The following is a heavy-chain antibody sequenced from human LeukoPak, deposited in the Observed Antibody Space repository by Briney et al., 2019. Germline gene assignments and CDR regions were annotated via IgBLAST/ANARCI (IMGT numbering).Heavy chain of an antibody. Sequence: SETLSLTCTVSGGSISSGDYYWSWIRQPPGKGLEWIGYIYYSGSTYYNPSLKSRLTISVDTSKNQFSLKLSSVTAADTAVYYCATSSGPLDAFDIWGQGTMVTVSS. J-gene: IGHJ3*02. CDR2: IYYSGST. CDR3: ATSSGPLDAFDI. CDR1: GGSISSGDYY. V-gene: IGHV4-30-4*08.